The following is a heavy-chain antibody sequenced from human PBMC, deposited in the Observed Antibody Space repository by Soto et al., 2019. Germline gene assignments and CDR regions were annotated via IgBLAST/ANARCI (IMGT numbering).Heavy chain of an antibody. D-gene: IGHD4-17*01. V-gene: IGHV4-31*03. J-gene: IGHJ6*02. CDR1: GGSISSGGYY. Sequence: PSETLSLTCTVSGGSISSGGYYWSWIRRHPGKGLEWIGYIYYSGSTYYNPSLKSRVTISVDTSKNQFSLKLSSVTAADTAVYYCARDSSRTVSYYYYYGMDVWGQGTTVTVSS. CDR3: ARDSSRTVSYYYYYGMDV. CDR2: IYYSGST.